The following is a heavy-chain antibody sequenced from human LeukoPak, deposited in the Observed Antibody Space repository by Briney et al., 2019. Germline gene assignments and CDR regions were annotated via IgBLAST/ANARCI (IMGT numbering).Heavy chain of an antibody. Sequence: PSGTLSLTCTVSGGSISSYYWSWIRQPPGKGLEWIGYIYYSGSTNYNPSLKSRVTMSVDTSKKQFSLKLSSVTAADTAVYYCARGRPPHDYGTLFDYWGQGTLVTVSS. J-gene: IGHJ4*02. CDR2: IYYSGST. D-gene: IGHD4-17*01. CDR1: GGSISSYY. CDR3: ARGRPPHDYGTLFDY. V-gene: IGHV4-59*01.